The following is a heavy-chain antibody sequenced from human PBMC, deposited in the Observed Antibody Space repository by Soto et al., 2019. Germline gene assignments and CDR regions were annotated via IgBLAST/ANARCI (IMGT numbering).Heavy chain of an antibody. CDR3: ARARTVTTPLDY. V-gene: IGHV4-34*01. CDR1: GGSFSGYY. CDR2: INHSGST. D-gene: IGHD4-4*01. Sequence: SETLSLTCAVYGGSFSGYYWSWIRQPPGKGLEWIGEINHSGSTNYNPSLKSRVTISVDTSKNQFSLKLSSVTAADTAVYYCARARTVTTPLDYWGQGTLVTVSS. J-gene: IGHJ4*02.